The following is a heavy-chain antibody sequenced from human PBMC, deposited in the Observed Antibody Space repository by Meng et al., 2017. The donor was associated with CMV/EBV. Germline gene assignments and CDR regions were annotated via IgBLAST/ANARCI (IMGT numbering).Heavy chain of an antibody. CDR1: RRRRNE. Sequence: RRRRNEWGWRGKEGGKGKEGNGSKKNRGRKKKNKKKKRRVTITVETSKNQYTLKLSSVTDADTAVYYCERRVAARHGGFDYWGQGTLVTVSS. V-gene: IGHV4-39*01. J-gene: IGHJ4*02. CDR2: KKNRGRK. CDR3: ERRVAARHGGFDY. D-gene: IGHD6-6*01.